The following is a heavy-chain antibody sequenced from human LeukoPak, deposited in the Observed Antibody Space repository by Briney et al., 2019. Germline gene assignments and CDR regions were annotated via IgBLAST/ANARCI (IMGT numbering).Heavy chain of an antibody. CDR2: IYYSGST. Sequence: SETLSLTCTVSGGSISSYYWSWIRQPPGKGLEWIGYIYYSGSTNYNPSLKSRVTISVDTSKNQFSLKLSSVTAADTAVYYCARALTGAGNYGMDVWGQGTTVTVSS. J-gene: IGHJ6*02. D-gene: IGHD4/OR15-4a*01. CDR1: GGSISSYY. CDR3: ARALTGAGNYGMDV. V-gene: IGHV4-59*01.